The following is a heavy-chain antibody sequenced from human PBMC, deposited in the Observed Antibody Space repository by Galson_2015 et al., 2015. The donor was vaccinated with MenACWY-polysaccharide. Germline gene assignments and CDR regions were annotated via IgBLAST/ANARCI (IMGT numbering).Heavy chain of an antibody. CDR3: ARQSLGTSSLNWFDP. J-gene: IGHJ5*02. D-gene: IGHD6-13*01. CDR2: IYYSGNT. V-gene: IGHV4-39*01. Sequence: SETLSLTCTVSGGSISSSSYYWGWIRQPPGKGLEWIGSIYYSGNTYYNPSLKSRVTISVDTSKNQFSLKPSSVTAADTAVYYCARQSLGTSSLNWFDPWGQGTLVTVSS. CDR1: GGSISSSSYY.